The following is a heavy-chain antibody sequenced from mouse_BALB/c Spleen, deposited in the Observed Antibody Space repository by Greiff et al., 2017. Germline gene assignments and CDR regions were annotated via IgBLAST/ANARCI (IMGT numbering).Heavy chain of an antibody. CDR2: IDPANGNT. D-gene: IGHD2-3*01. CDR1: GFNIKDTY. V-gene: IGHV14-3*02. CDR3: ARNDGYPHYYAMDY. Sequence: VQLQQSGAELVKPGASVKLSCTASGFNIKDTYMHWVKQRPEQGLEWIGRIDPANGNTKYDPKFQGKATITADTSSNTAYLQLSSLTSEDTAVYYCARNDGYPHYYAMDYWGQGTSDTVSS. J-gene: IGHJ4*01.